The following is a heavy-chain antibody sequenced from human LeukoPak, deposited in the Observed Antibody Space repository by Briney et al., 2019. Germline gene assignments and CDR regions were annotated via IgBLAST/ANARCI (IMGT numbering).Heavy chain of an antibody. CDR1: GFTFSNYW. J-gene: IGHJ4*02. CDR3: ARDTSGIAARYYFDY. Sequence: PGGSLRLSCAASGFTFSNYWMSWVRQAPGKGLEWVANIKQDGSEKYYVDSVKGRFTISRDNAKNSLYLQMNSLRAEDTAVYYCARDTSGIAARYYFDYWGQGTLATVSS. V-gene: IGHV3-7*04. CDR2: IKQDGSEK. D-gene: IGHD6-25*01.